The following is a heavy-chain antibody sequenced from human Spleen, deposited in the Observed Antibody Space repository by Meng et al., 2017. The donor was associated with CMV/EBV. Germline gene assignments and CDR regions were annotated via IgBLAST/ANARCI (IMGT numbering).Heavy chain of an antibody. CDR3: ARRIVPVVYGW. J-gene: IGHJ4*02. D-gene: IGHD2-8*01. Sequence: ESLKISCAASGFTFSSYAMHWVRQAPGKGLEWIGEINDSGSTYYNPSLKSRVTISVDTSKNQFSLKLSSVTAADTAVYYCARRIVPVVYGWWGQGTLVTVSS. CDR2: INDSGST. CDR1: GFTFSSYA. V-gene: IGHV4-34*01.